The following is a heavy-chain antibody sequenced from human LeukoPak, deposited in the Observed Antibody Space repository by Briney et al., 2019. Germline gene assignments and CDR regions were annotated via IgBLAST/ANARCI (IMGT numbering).Heavy chain of an antibody. J-gene: IGHJ4*02. V-gene: IGHV4-34*01. CDR1: GGSFSGYY. CDR2: INHSGST. Sequence: SETLSLTCAVYGGSFSGYYWSWIRQPPGKGLEWIGEINHSGSTNYNPSLKSRVTISVGTSKNQFSLKLSSVTAADTAVYYCARVFDSGSYFSSFDYWGQGTLVTVSS. CDR3: ARVFDSGSYFSSFDY. D-gene: IGHD1-26*01.